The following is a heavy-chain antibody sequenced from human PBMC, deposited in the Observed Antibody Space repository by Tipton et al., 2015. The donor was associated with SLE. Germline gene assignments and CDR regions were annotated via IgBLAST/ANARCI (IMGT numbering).Heavy chain of an antibody. V-gene: IGHV3-49*04. Sequence: RSLRLSCTASGFTFGDYAMSWVRQAPGKGLEWVGFIRGKAYGATTEFAASVKGRFTISRDNAKNSLDLQMNSLRVEDTAVYYCASQGDPDYWGQGTLVTVSS. CDR2: IRGKAYGATT. D-gene: IGHD1-26*01. J-gene: IGHJ4*02. CDR3: ASQGDPDY. CDR1: GFTFGDYA.